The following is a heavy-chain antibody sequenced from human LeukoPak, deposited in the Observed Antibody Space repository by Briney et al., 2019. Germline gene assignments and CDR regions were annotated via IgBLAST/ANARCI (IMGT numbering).Heavy chain of an antibody. D-gene: IGHD5-12*01. Sequence: SETLSLTCAVYGGSFSGYYWSWIRQPPGKGLEWIGEINHRGSTNYNPSLKSRVTISVDTSKNQFSLSLSSVTAADTAVYYCAALSGYSGYDWFSHFDYWGQGTLVTVSS. CDR3: AALSGYSGYDWFSHFDY. CDR2: INHRGST. CDR1: GGSFSGYY. J-gene: IGHJ4*02. V-gene: IGHV4-34*01.